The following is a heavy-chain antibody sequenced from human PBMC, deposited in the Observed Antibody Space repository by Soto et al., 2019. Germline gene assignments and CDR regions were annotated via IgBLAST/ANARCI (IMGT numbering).Heavy chain of an antibody. J-gene: IGHJ6*04. Sequence: ASVKVSCKSSGYTVTAYHIHWVRQAPGQGLEWMGWINPNSGGANYAQKFEGRVTMTRDTSISTVYMELSRLGSDDTALYYCARDYSVHGMDDWGKGTTVTVSS. V-gene: IGHV1-2*02. CDR1: GYTVTAYH. CDR2: INPNSGGA. D-gene: IGHD1-26*01. CDR3: ARDYSVHGMDD.